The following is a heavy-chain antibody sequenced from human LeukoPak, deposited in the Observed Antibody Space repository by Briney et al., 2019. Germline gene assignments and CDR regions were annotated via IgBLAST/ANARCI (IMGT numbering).Heavy chain of an antibody. CDR2: INPNRGDT. CDR1: GYSFTGYY. V-gene: IGHV1-2*02. D-gene: IGHD3-3*01. CDR3: ARISGQGAFDI. J-gene: IGHJ3*02. Sequence: APVKVSCKASGYSFTGYYMHWVRQAPGQGLEWMGWINPNRGDTKYAQKFQGRVTMTRDTSINTVYMELSRVTSDDTAVYYCARISGQGAFDIWGQGKMVTVSS.